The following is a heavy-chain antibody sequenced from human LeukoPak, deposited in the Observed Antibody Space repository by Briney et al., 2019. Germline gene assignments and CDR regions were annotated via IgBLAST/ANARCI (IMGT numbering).Heavy chain of an antibody. J-gene: IGHJ5*01. D-gene: IGHD2-2*01. CDR3: AKEAADIVVVPAAMMDS. CDR2: ISGSGSGGST. CDR1: GFTFSSSA. Sequence: GSLRLSCAASGFTFSSSAMSWVRQAPGKGLEWVSSISGSGSGGSTYYAHSVKGRFIISRDNSKNSLYLQMNSLRAEDTAVYYCAKEAADIVVVPAAMMDSWGRGTLVTVSS. V-gene: IGHV3-23*01.